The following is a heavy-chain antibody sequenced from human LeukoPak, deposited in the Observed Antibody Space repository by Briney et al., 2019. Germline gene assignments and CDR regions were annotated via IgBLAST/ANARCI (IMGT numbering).Heavy chain of an antibody. J-gene: IGHJ6*03. CDR3: TRDQRSGYSGYDYYCYYYMDV. Sequence: SETLSLTCTVSGYSISSGYYWGWIRQPPGKGLEWIGSIYHSGSTYYNPSLKSRVTISVDTSKNQFSLKLSSVTAADTAVYYCTRDQRSGYSGYDYYCYYYMDVWGKGTTVTVSS. V-gene: IGHV4-38-2*02. CDR1: GYSISSGYY. D-gene: IGHD5-12*01. CDR2: IYHSGST.